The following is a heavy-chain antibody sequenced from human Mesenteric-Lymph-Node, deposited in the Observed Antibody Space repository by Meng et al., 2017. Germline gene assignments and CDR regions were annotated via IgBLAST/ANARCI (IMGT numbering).Heavy chain of an antibody. CDR3: ARDTYYYASGNIAPFDY. CDR1: GGSISSTNYF. J-gene: IGHJ4*02. Sequence: SETLSLTCSVSGGSISSTNYFWGWIRQPPGKGLEWIGSIYHSGNTYYNPSLKSRVAISVDTSKNQFSLKLSSVTAADTASYYCARDTYYYASGNIAPFDYWGQGTLVTVSS. CDR2: IYHSGNT. V-gene: IGHV4-39*07. D-gene: IGHD3-10*01.